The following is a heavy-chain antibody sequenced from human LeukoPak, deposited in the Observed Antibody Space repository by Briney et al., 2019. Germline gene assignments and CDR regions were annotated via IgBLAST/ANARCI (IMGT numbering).Heavy chain of an antibody. CDR1: GFTFRSYA. CDR3: ARGPTRVLEWSYRLGFY. CDR2: ISSIGSTI. D-gene: IGHD3-3*01. Sequence: GGSLRLSCAASGFTFRSYAMNWVRQAPGKGLEWVSYISSIGSTIDYTDSVKRRFTIPRYKDKNPLYLQMNSLRAEDTGVYYCARGPTRVLEWSYRLGFYWGQGTLVTVSS. J-gene: IGHJ4*02. V-gene: IGHV3-48*03.